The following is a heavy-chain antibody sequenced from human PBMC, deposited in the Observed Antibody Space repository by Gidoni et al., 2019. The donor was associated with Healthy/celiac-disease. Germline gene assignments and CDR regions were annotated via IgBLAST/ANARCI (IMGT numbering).Heavy chain of an antibody. J-gene: IGHJ3*02. V-gene: IGHV3-30*01. CDR2: ISYDGSNK. Sequence: QVQLVESGGGVVQPGRSLRLSCAASGFTFSSYAMHWVRQAQGKGLEWVAVISYDGSNKYYADSVKGRLTISRDNSKNTLYLQMNSLRAEDTAVYYCARGLGYSYGYGPEAFDIWGQGTMVTVSS. CDR3: ARGLGYSYGYGPEAFDI. D-gene: IGHD5-18*01. CDR1: GFTFSSYA.